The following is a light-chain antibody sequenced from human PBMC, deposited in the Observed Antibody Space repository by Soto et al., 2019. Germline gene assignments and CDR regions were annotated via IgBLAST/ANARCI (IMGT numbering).Light chain of an antibody. V-gene: IGKV1-39*01. J-gene: IGKJ4*01. CDR1: QSISSY. CDR2: AAS. CDR3: QQRSNWPLLT. Sequence: DIQMTQSPSSLSASVGDRVTITCRASQSISSYLNWYQQKPGKAPKLLIYAASSLQSGVPSRFSGSGSGTDFTLTISSLESEDFAVYYCQQRSNWPLLTFGGGTKVDIK.